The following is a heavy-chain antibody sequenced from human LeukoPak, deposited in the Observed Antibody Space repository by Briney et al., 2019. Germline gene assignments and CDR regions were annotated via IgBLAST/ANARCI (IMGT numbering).Heavy chain of an antibody. V-gene: IGHV1-2*07. D-gene: IGHD2-2*01. CDR1: GYTFTVYY. CDR3: ARSGGADCSSTSCYDAYYYYYMDV. CDR2: INPNTGTT. Sequence: GASVKVSCKASGYTFTVYYIHWVRQAAGHGLEWVGWINPNTGTTNYAPRFQGRVTMTRDTSISTAYMELSRLRSDDTAVYYCARSGGADCSSTSCYDAYYYYYMDVWGKGTTVTISS. J-gene: IGHJ6*03.